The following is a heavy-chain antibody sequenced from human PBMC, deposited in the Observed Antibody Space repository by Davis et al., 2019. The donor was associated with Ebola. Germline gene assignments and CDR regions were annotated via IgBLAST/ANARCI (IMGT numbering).Heavy chain of an antibody. Sequence: GESLKISCAASGFTFSDYEMNWVRQAPGKGLEWISYISSSGTATIYADSVKGRFTISRDNAKNSLYLQMNSLRAEDTAVYYCARELRDGGPAFDYWGQGTLVSVSS. CDR3: ARELRDGGPAFDY. J-gene: IGHJ4*02. D-gene: IGHD4-23*01. CDR2: ISSSGTAT. CDR1: GFTFSDYE. V-gene: IGHV3-48*03.